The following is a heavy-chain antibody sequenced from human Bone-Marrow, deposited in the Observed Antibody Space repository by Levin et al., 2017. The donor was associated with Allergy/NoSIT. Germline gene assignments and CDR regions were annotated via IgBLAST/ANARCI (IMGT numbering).Heavy chain of an antibody. J-gene: IGHJ4*02. CDR3: AKVLGFCSGGGCLELDS. CDR2: VTGDGGSA. Sequence: GGSLRLSCVASGFTFGDYTMHWVRQRPGKGLEWVSHVTGDGGSAYYADSVKGRFTISRDNSENSLYLQMNSLRTEDSALYFCAKVLGFCSGGGCLELDSWGQGTLVTVSS. D-gene: IGHD2-15*01. CDR1: GFTFGDYT. V-gene: IGHV3-43*01.